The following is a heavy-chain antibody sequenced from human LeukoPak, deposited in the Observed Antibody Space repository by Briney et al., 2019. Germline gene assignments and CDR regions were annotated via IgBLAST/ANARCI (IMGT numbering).Heavy chain of an antibody. Sequence: ASVKVSCKASGYTFTGYYMHWVRQAPGQGLEWMGRINPNSGGTNYAQKFQGRVTMTRDTSISTAYMELSRLRSDDTAVYYCARVHDYGDYVLGYWGQGTLVTVSS. CDR3: ARVHDYGDYVLGY. J-gene: IGHJ4*02. CDR1: GYTFTGYY. CDR2: INPNSGGT. V-gene: IGHV1-2*06. D-gene: IGHD4-17*01.